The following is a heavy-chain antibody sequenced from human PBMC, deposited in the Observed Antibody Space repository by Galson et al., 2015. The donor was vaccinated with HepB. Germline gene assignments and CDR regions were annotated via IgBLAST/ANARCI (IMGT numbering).Heavy chain of an antibody. J-gene: IGHJ6*02. CDR3: ARGGFLVDIVVVPAAMSYYGMDV. V-gene: IGHV1-3*01. Sequence: SVKVSCKASGYTFTSYAMHWVRQAPGQRLEWMGWINAGNGNTKYSQKFQGRVTITRDTSASTAYMELNSLRAEDTAVYYCARGGFLVDIVVVPAAMSYYGMDVWGQGTTVTVSS. D-gene: IGHD2-2*01. CDR1: GYTFTSYA. CDR2: INAGNGNT.